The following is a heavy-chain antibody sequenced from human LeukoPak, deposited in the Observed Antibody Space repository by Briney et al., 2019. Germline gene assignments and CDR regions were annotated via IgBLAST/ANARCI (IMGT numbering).Heavy chain of an antibody. J-gene: IGHJ6*02. V-gene: IGHV3-30*14. D-gene: IGHD3-9*01. CDR3: ARDLSSYYDILTGYYTRGYYGMDV. CDR1: GFTFSSYA. CDR2: LSYDANE. Sequence: LSGSSLRLSCAASGFTFSSYAMHWVRQAPGKGLDLEWVTVLSYDANEYYADSVKGRFTISRDDSKNTLYLQMNSLRAEDTAVYYCARDLSSYYDILTGYYTRGYYGMDVWGQGTTVTVSS.